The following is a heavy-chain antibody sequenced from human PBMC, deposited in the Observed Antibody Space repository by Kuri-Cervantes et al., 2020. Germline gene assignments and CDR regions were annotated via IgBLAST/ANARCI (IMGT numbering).Heavy chain of an antibody. V-gene: IGHV7-4-1*02. CDR2: INTNTGNP. Sequence: ASVKVSCKASGYTFIGYYMHWVRQAPGQGLEWMGWINTNTGNPEYAQGFTGRFVFSLDTSVSTAYLQISSLKAEDTAVYYCARVDVGWFDPWGQGTLVTVSS. J-gene: IGHJ5*02. CDR3: ARVDVGWFDP. D-gene: IGHD3-9*01. CDR1: GYTFIGYY.